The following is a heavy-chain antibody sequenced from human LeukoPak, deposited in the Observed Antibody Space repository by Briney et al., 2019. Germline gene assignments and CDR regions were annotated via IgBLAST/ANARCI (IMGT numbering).Heavy chain of an antibody. V-gene: IGHV5-51*01. D-gene: IGHD1-26*01. Sequence: GESLKISCRGAAYSFETYWIAWVRQRPGRRLEWIGVIYPTNSDTKYSPSFEGQVTMSVDESINTAYLQWSSLKASDTAMYYCARTNTWEEDDAFDIWGQGTMVTVSS. J-gene: IGHJ3*02. CDR3: ARTNTWEEDDAFDI. CDR1: AYSFETYW. CDR2: IYPTNSDT.